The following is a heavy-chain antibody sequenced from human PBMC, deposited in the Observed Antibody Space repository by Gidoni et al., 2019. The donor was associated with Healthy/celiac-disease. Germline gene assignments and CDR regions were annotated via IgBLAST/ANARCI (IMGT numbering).Heavy chain of an antibody. CDR2: IFNSGIT. Sequence: HVPLHESGAGLVKPSATLSLTCTVSGDSIRSYYWNWIRQPPGKGLDWIGYIFNSGITNYNPYRKRRVTISVDKSKNQFALKLNSVTAADTAVYYCARALRAGYWYFDLWGRGTLVTVSS. CDR1: GDSIRSYY. J-gene: IGHJ2*01. CDR3: ARALRAGYWYFDL. V-gene: IGHV4-59*01.